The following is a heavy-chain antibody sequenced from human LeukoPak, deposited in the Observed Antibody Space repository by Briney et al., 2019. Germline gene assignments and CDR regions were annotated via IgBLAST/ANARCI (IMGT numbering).Heavy chain of an antibody. CDR1: GGTFSSYA. V-gene: IGHV1-69*04. D-gene: IGHD1-26*01. CDR3: ARGGNSGSYHYYYYGMDV. J-gene: IGHJ6*02. Sequence: SVKVSCKASGGTFSSYAISWVRQAPGQGLEWMGRIIPILGVANYGQKFQGRVTITAYKSTSTAYMELSSLRSEDTAVYYCARGGNSGSYHYYYYGMDVWGQGTTVTVSS. CDR2: IIPILGVA.